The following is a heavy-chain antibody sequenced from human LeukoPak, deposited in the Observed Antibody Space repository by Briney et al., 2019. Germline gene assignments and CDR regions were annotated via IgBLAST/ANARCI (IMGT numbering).Heavy chain of an antibody. CDR2: INPSGGST. CDR1: GYTFTSYY. D-gene: IGHD1-26*01. Sequence: GASVKVSCKASGYTFTSYYMHWVRQAPGQGLEWMGIINPSGGSTSYAQKFQGRVTMTRNTSISTAYMELSSLRSEDTAVYYCATLSGSYHDPFDYWGQGTLVTVSS. CDR3: ATLSGSYHDPFDY. V-gene: IGHV1-46*01. J-gene: IGHJ4*02.